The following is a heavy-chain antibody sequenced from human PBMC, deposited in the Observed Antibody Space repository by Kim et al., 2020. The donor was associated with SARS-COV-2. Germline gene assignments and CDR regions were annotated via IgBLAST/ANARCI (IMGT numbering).Heavy chain of an antibody. D-gene: IGHD6-13*01. Sequence: ASVKVSCKASGYTFTSYAMNWVRQAPGQWLEWMGWLNTNTGNPTYAQGFTGRFVFPLDTSASTAYLQLSSLTAEDTAVYYCARPTGHSSSWYYFDYWGQGTRVDVAS. CDR3: ARPTGHSSSWYYFDY. J-gene: IGHJ4*02. V-gene: IGHV7-4-1*02. CDR2: LNTNTGNP. CDR1: GYTFTSYA.